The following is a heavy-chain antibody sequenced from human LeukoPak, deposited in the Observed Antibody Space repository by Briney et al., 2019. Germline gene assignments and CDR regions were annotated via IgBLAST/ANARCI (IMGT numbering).Heavy chain of an antibody. CDR2: ISYDGSNK. J-gene: IGHJ4*02. V-gene: IGHV3-30*18. CDR3: AKGATSGYEFDY. D-gene: IGHD5-12*01. CDR1: GFTFSNDG. Sequence: GRSLRLSCAASGFTFSNDGMHWVRQAPGKGLEWVAVISYDGSNKFYGDSVKGRFTTSRDNSNNTLYLQMNSLTAEDTAVYYCAKGATSGYEFDYWGQGTLVTVSS.